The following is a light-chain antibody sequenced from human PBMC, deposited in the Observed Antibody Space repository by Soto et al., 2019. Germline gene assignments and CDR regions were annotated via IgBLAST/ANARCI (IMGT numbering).Light chain of an antibody. CDR1: QSVLYSSSNKNY. Sequence: DIVMTQSPDSLAVSLGEKATINCKSSQSVLYSSSNKNYLAWYQQKPGQPPKLLIYWASTREYGVPDRFSGSGSGTEFTLTISSLQAEDVAVYYCQQYYSSPLTFGGGTKVEIK. CDR2: WAS. CDR3: QQYYSSPLT. V-gene: IGKV4-1*01. J-gene: IGKJ4*01.